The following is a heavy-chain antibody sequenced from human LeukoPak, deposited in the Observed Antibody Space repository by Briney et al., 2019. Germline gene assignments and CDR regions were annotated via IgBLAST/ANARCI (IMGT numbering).Heavy chain of an antibody. CDR3: AKDLPQIKLAYYYYGMDV. V-gene: IGHV3-23*01. D-gene: IGHD3-16*01. J-gene: IGHJ6*02. CDR1: NFTFSSYA. CDR2: ISGSGGST. Sequence: TGGSLRLSCAASNFTFSSYAMSWVRQAPEKGLEWVSAISGSGGSTYYADSVKGRFTISRDSSKNTLYLQMNSLRAEDTAVYYCAKDLPQIKLAYYYYGMDVWGQGTTVTVSS.